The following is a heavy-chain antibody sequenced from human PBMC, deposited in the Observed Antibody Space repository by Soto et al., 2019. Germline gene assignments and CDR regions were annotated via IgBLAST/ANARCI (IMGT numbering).Heavy chain of an antibody. J-gene: IGHJ4*02. CDR1: WFPFWDFS. D-gene: IGHD1-26*01. CDR2: ITSKRYGGKT. Sequence: GGSLRLSCLNFWFPFWDFSMNWVPPAPGEGLEWVSFITSKRYGGKTEYAASVKGRFTISRDDSKSVAYLQMNSLRTDDTAVYYCSRLPPNNWGAPLDFWGQGTLVTVSS. V-gene: IGHV3-49*04. CDR3: SRLPPNNWGAPLDF.